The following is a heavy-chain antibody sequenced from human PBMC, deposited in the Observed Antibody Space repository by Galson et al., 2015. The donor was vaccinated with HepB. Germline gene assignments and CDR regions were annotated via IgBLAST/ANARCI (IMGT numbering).Heavy chain of an antibody. CDR1: GYNFTNYW. Sequence: QSGAEVKKPGESLKISCKGSGYNFTNYWIAWVRQMPGKGLEWMGIIYPGDSDTRYSPSFQGQVTISADKAINTAYLQWSSLEASDTAMYYCARQSAPLLGATWRGYFHYWGQGTRVTVSS. V-gene: IGHV5-51*01. D-gene: IGHD1-26*01. CDR2: IYPGDSDT. CDR3: ARQSAPLLGATWRGYFHY. J-gene: IGHJ4*02.